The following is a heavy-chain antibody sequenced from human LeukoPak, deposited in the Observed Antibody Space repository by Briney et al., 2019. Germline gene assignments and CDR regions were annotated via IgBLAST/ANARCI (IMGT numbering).Heavy chain of an antibody. J-gene: IGHJ6*02. V-gene: IGHV1-69*05. CDR1: GGTFSSYA. D-gene: IGHD5-24*01. CDR2: IIPIFGTA. Sequence: SVKVSCKASGGTFSSYAISWVRQAPGQGLEWMGGIIPIFGTANYAQKFQGRVTITTDESTSTAYMELSRLRSDDTAVYYCARDLRWLQLAVGYYYYGMDVWGQGTTVTVSS. CDR3: ARDLRWLQLAVGYYYYGMDV.